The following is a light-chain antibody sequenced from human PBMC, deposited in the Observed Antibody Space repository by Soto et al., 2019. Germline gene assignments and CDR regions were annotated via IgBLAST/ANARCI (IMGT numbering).Light chain of an antibody. Sequence: QSVLTQPPSVSGAPGQRVTISCTGSSSNIGAGYDVHWYQQLPGTAPKLLIYANSNRPSGVPDRFSGSKSGTSASLAISGLQSEDEADYYCAAWDDSLNGVFGGGTKLTVL. V-gene: IGLV1-40*01. J-gene: IGLJ3*02. CDR2: ANS. CDR1: SSNIGAGYD. CDR3: AAWDDSLNGV.